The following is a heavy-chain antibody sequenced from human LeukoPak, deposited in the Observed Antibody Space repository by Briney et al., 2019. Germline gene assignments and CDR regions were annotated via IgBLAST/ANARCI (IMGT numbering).Heavy chain of an antibody. D-gene: IGHD2-2*03. J-gene: IGHJ3*02. CDR2: ISYDGSNK. V-gene: IGHV3-30*18. Sequence: GGSLRLSCAASGFTFSSYGMHWVRQAPGKGLEWVAVISYDGSNKYYADSVKGRFTISRDNSKNTLYLQMNSLRAEDTAVYYCAKLVEIVVVSDAFDIWGQGTMVTVSS. CDR1: GFTFSSYG. CDR3: AKLVEIVVVSDAFDI.